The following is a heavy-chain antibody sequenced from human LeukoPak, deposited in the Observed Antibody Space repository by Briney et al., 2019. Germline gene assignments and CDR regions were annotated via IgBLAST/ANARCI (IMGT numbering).Heavy chain of an antibody. V-gene: IGHV4-4*07. J-gene: IGHJ5*02. Sequence: PSGTLSLTCTVSGGSVSSDCWSWIRQPAGKGLEWIGRMYTSGNTDSNPAIKSRVSMSLDTSMNQFSLRLTSVTAADTAVYFCAREKYVSGWYADLWSQGTLVTVSS. CDR3: AREKYVSGWYADL. D-gene: IGHD6-19*01. CDR2: MYTSGNT. CDR1: GGSVSSDC.